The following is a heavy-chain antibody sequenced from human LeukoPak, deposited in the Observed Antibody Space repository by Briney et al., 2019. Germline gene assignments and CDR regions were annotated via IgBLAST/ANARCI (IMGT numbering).Heavy chain of an antibody. CDR3: ERYCSSTSCYKPP. Sequence: GRSLRLSCAASGFTFSSYGFHWVRQPPGKGLEWVAVIWYDGSKKYYADYVKGRFTISRDNSKNTLYLQMNSLRAEDTAVYYCERYCSSTSCYKPPWGQGTLVTVSS. D-gene: IGHD2-2*02. CDR1: GFTFSSYG. J-gene: IGHJ5*02. CDR2: IWYDGSKK. V-gene: IGHV3-33*01.